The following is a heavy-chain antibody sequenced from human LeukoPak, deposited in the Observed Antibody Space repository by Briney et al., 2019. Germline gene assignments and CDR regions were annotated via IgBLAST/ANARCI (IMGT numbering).Heavy chain of an antibody. CDR1: GYTFTSYD. Sequence: ASVKVSCKASGYTFTSYDINWVRQATGQGLEWMGWMNPNSGNTGYAQKFQGRVTTTTDTSTSTAYMELRSLRSDDTAVYYCARVMWEHNFDYWGQGTLVTVSS. CDR2: MNPNSGNT. CDR3: ARVMWEHNFDY. J-gene: IGHJ4*02. V-gene: IGHV1-8*01. D-gene: IGHD1-26*01.